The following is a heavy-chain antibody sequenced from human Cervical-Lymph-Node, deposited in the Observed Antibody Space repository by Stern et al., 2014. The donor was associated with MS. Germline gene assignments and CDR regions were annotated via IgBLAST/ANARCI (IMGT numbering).Heavy chain of an antibody. CDR2: ISAYNGNP. J-gene: IGHJ6*02. V-gene: IGHV1-18*04. Sequence: VQLVQSGAEVKKPGASVKVSCKASGYTFTSYGISWVRQAPGQGLEWLGWISAYNGNPNYAQKLQGSVTMNTDTSTSTAYMELRSLRSDDTAVYYCAKSPYDYSNYADYYGMDVWGQGTTVTVSS. D-gene: IGHD4-11*01. CDR1: GYTFTSYG. CDR3: AKSPYDYSNYADYYGMDV.